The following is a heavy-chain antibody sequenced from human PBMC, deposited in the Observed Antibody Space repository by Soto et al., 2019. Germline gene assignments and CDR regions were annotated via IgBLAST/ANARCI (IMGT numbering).Heavy chain of an antibody. CDR2: IYYSGST. J-gene: IGHJ5*02. CDR1: GGSISSYY. D-gene: IGHD6-19*01. Sequence: SETLSLTCTVSGGSISSYYWSWIRQPPGKGLEWIGYIYYSGSTNYNPSLKSRVTISVDTSKNHFSLKLSSVTAADTAVYYCARNQQWLGYNWFDPWGQGTLVTVSS. CDR3: ARNQQWLGYNWFDP. V-gene: IGHV4-59*01.